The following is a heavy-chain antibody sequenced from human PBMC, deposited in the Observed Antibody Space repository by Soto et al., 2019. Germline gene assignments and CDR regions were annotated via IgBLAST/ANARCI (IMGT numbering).Heavy chain of an antibody. J-gene: IGHJ1*01. V-gene: IGHV1-2*04. Sequence: ASVKVSCKASGYTFTGYYMHWVRQAPGQGLEWMGWINPNSGGTNYAQKFQGWVTMTRDTSISTAYMELSRLRSDDTAVYYCARVDRFKGKYFQHWGQGTLVTVSS. CDR1: GYTFTGYY. CDR3: ARVDRFKGKYFQH. CDR2: INPNSGGT. D-gene: IGHD3-3*01.